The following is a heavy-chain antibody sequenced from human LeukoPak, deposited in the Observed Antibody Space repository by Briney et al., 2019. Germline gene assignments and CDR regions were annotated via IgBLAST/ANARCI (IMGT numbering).Heavy chain of an antibody. D-gene: IGHD5-24*01. J-gene: IGHJ5*02. CDR3: AREEEQMARGLDP. Sequence: PSETLSLTCTVSGGSISTYYWSWIRQPAGRGLEWIGRIYTSGSTNYNPSLKSRVTMSVDTSKNQFSQKLSSVTAAGTAVYYCAREEEQMARGLDPWGQGALVTVSS. V-gene: IGHV4-4*07. CDR2: IYTSGST. CDR1: GGSISTYY.